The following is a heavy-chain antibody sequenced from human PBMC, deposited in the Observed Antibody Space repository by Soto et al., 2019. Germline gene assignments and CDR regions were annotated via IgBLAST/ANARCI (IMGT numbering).Heavy chain of an antibody. V-gene: IGHV3-7*01. CDR2: IKDDGEKD. Sequence: EAPLMESGGGLVQPGGSLRLSCAASGFTFGNHWIHCVRQAPGKGLEWVANIKDDGEKDYYVGSVKGRFTVSRDNAKNSLYLQMDSLRAEDTAIEYCATGGWDYWGQGILVAVSS. J-gene: IGHJ4*02. CDR1: GFTFGNHW. D-gene: IGHD6-19*01. CDR3: ATGGWDY.